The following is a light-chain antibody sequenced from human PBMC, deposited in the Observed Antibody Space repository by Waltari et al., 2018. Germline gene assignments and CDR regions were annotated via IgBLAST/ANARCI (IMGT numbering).Light chain of an antibody. Sequence: SSELTQPPSVSVSPGQTARTPCSGDALPQQYAYWYQQKAGQAPGQVLSKDSERPSGIPERFSGSTSGTTVTLIISGVQAEDEADYYCQSTDINGLYVVFGAGTKLTVL. CDR1: ALPQQY. J-gene: IGLJ2*01. CDR3: QSTDINGLYVV. CDR2: KDS. V-gene: IGLV3-25*03.